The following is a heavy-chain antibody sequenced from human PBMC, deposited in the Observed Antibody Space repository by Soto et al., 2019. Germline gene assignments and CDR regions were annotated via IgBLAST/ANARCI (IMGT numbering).Heavy chain of an antibody. J-gene: IGHJ4*02. CDR1: GGSFSGYY. Sequence: QVQLQQWGAGLLKPSETLSLTCAVYGGSFSGYYWSWIRQPPGNGLEWIGEINHSGSTNYNPSLKNRVTISVDTSKNQFSRKLSSVTAADTAVYYCARGRAGAVKLRYFDYWGQGTLVTVSS. CDR3: ARGRAGAVKLRYFDY. CDR2: INHSGST. D-gene: IGHD4-17*01. V-gene: IGHV4-34*01.